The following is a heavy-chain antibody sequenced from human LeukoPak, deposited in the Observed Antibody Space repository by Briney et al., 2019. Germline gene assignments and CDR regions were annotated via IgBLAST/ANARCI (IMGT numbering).Heavy chain of an antibody. V-gene: IGHV3-64*01. CDR1: GSTFSNYA. Sequence: PGGSLRLSCAASGSTFSNYAMHWVRQAPGKGLEYLSGITYNGGTTYYANSVEGRFTISRDNSKNTLYLQMGSLRAEDMAVYYCARERYSAYDFDALDVWGQGTMVTVSS. J-gene: IGHJ3*01. D-gene: IGHD5-12*01. CDR3: ARERYSAYDFDALDV. CDR2: ITYNGGTT.